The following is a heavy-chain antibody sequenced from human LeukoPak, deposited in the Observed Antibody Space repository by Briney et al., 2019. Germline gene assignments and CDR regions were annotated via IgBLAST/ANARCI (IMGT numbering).Heavy chain of an antibody. CDR3: ARHEKEYQLLSIGWFDP. CDR1: GGSISSSSYY. CDR2: IYYSGST. Sequence: PSETLSLTCTVSGGSISSSSYYWGWIRQPPGKGLEWIGSIYYSGSTYYNPSLESRVTISVDTSKNQFSLKLSSVTAADTAVYYRARHEKEYQLLSIGWFDPWGQGTLVTVSS. V-gene: IGHV4-39*01. J-gene: IGHJ5*02. D-gene: IGHD2-2*01.